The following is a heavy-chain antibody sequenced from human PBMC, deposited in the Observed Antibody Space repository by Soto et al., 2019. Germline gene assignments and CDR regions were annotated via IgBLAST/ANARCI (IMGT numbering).Heavy chain of an antibody. Sequence: SSVKVSCKASGGTFSSFGISWVRQAPVRGLESMGGIIPVFGRPNYAPRFRGTVTITADESTNTGYMELIALRSEATAVYYCAREGSGYNFWGQGTQVSVS. J-gene: IGHJ1*01. CDR2: IIPVFGRP. CDR3: AREGSGYNF. V-gene: IGHV1-69*13. CDR1: GGTFSSFG. D-gene: IGHD5-18*01.